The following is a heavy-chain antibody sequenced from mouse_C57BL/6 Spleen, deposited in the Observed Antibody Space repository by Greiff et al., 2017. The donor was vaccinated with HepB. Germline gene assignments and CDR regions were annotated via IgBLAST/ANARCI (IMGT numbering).Heavy chain of an antibody. V-gene: IGHV1-15*01. D-gene: IGHD2-12*01. CDR2: IDPETGGT. CDR1: GYTFTDYE. J-gene: IGHJ4*01. Sequence: QVQLQQSGAELVRPGASVTLSCKASGYTFTDYEMHWVKQTPVHGLEWIGAIDPETGGTAYNQKFKGKAILTADKSSSTAYMELRSLTSEDSAVYYCTSWAYYSSYYAMDYWGQGTSVTVSS. CDR3: TSWAYYSSYYAMDY.